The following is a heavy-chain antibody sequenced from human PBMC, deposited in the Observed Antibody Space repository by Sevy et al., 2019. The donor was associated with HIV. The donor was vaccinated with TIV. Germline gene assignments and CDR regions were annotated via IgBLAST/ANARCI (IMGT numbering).Heavy chain of an antibody. D-gene: IGHD4-4*01. CDR2: ISSSSGTI. CDR1: GFTFSTYS. Sequence: GGSLRLSCAASGFTFSTYSMNWVRQAPGKGLEWISYISSSSGTIYYADSVKGRFTISRDSAKNSLYLQMNSLGAEDTAVYYCARERTLHYWGQGTLVTVSS. V-gene: IGHV3-48*01. CDR3: ARERTLHY. J-gene: IGHJ4*02.